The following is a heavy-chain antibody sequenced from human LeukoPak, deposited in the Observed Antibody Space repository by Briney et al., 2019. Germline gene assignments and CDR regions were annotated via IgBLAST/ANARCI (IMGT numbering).Heavy chain of an antibody. Sequence: SVKVSCKASGGTFSSYAISWVRQAPGQGLEWMGRIIPILGIANYAKKFQGRVTITADKSTSTAYMELSSLRSEDTAVYYCATIMVYALDYHDSSGYGPFDYWGQGTLVTVSS. D-gene: IGHD3-22*01. J-gene: IGHJ4*02. CDR1: GGTFSSYA. V-gene: IGHV1-69*04. CDR3: ATIMVYALDYHDSSGYGPFDY. CDR2: IIPILGIA.